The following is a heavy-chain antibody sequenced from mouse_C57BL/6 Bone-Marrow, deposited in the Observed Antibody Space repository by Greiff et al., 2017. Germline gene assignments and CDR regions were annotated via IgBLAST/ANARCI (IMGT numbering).Heavy chain of an antibody. D-gene: IGHD1-1*01. CDR3: ARWGYGSSYYFDY. V-gene: IGHV1-78*01. Sequence: VQLQQSDAELVKPGASVKISCKVSGYTFTDHTIHWMKQRPEQGLEWIGYIYPRDGSTKYNDKFKGKATLTADKSSSTAYMQLNSLTSEDSAVYICARWGYGSSYYFDYWGQGTTLTVSS. J-gene: IGHJ2*01. CDR2: IYPRDGST. CDR1: GYTFTDHT.